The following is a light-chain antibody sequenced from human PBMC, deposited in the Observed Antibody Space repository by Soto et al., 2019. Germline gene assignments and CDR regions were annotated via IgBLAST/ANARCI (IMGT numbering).Light chain of an antibody. CDR2: EVS. J-gene: IGLJ3*02. Sequence: QSALTQPPSASGSPGQSVAISCTGTSSDVGGYNYVSWYQHHPGKAPKLMIYEVSRRPSGVSDRFSGSKSGNTASLTVSGRQAEDEADYYGSSYSGSSNWVFGGGTKLTVL. CDR1: SSDVGGYNY. V-gene: IGLV2-8*01. CDR3: SSYSGSSNWV.